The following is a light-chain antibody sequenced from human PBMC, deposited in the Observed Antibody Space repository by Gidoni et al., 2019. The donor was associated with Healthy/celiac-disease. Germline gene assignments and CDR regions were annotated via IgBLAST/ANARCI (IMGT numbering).Light chain of an antibody. CDR2: GAS. CDR3: QQYNNWPPLT. J-gene: IGKJ4*01. Sequence: EIVMTQSPATLPVSPAERATLSCRTSQSVSSKLAWYQQKPGQAPRLLIYGASTRATGIPARFSGSGSGTEFTLTISSLQSEDFAVYYCQQYNNWPPLTFXGXTKVEIK. CDR1: QSVSSK. V-gene: IGKV3-15*01.